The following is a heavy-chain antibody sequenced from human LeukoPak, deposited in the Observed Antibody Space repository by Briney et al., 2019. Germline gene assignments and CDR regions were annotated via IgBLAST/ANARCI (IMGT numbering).Heavy chain of an antibody. CDR3: AGYKMPSVVAAPRDYYYGMDV. Sequence: ASVKVSCKASGYTFTSYDINWVRQATGQGLEWMGWMNPNSGNTGYAQKFQGRVTMTRNTSISTAYMELSSLRSEDTAVYYCAGYKMPSVVAAPRDYYYGMDVWGQGTTVTVSS. J-gene: IGHJ6*02. CDR2: MNPNSGNT. D-gene: IGHD2-15*01. V-gene: IGHV1-8*01. CDR1: GYTFTSYD.